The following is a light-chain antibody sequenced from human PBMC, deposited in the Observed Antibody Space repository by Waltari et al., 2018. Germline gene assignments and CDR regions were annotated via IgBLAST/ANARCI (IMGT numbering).Light chain of an antibody. Sequence: DIQMTQSPSSLSASVGDRVTVTCRASQSVDSWLAWYQQKPGEAPKVLIHRATSLQSGVPSRFSGSGSETEFTLTINRLQADDFGIYYCQQYKNYPWTFGQGTKVEIK. J-gene: IGKJ1*01. CDR2: RAT. CDR1: QSVDSW. CDR3: QQYKNYPWT. V-gene: IGKV1-5*03.